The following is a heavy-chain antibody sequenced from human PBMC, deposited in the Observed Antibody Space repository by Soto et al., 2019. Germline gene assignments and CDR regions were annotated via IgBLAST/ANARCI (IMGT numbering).Heavy chain of an antibody. J-gene: IGHJ4*02. Sequence: GGSLRLSCAASGFTFSSYAMSWVRQAPGKGLEWVSAISGSGGSTYYADSVKGRFTISRDNSKNTLYLQMNSLRAEDTAVYYCAKTPLYGSGSYLDYWGQGTLATVSS. V-gene: IGHV3-23*01. CDR2: ISGSGGST. CDR3: AKTPLYGSGSYLDY. D-gene: IGHD3-10*01. CDR1: GFTFSSYA.